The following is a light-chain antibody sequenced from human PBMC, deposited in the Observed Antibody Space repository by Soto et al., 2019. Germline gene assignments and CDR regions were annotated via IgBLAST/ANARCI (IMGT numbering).Light chain of an antibody. CDR2: DAS. V-gene: IGKV1-5*01. CDR3: QQYNSYPWT. J-gene: IGKJ1*01. CDR1: QSLSSW. Sequence: DIQMTQSPSTLSASVGDRVTITCRASQSLSSWLAWYPQKPGKAPKLLIYDASSLETEVPSRFSGSGSGTEFTLTISSLQPDDFATYYCQQYNSYPWTFGQGTKVQIK.